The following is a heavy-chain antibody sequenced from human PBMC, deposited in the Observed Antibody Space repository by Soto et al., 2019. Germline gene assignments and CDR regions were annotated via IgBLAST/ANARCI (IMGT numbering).Heavy chain of an antibody. CDR2: IYYSGST. Sequence: LETLSLTCTVSGGSISSSSYYWGWIRQPPGKGLEWIGSIYYSGSTYYNPSLKSRVTISVDTSKNQFSLKLSSVTAADTAVYYWARHLLWLGESLWGFDYWGQGPLVTVSS. J-gene: IGHJ4*02. CDR1: GGSISSSSYY. V-gene: IGHV4-39*01. CDR3: ARHLLWLGESLWGFDY. D-gene: IGHD3-10*01.